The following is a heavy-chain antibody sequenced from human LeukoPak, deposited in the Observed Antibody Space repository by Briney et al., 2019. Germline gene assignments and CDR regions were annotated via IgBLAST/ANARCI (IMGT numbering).Heavy chain of an antibody. J-gene: IGHJ5*02. V-gene: IGHV3-7*01. CDR1: GFTFSSYW. D-gene: IGHD2-15*01. CDR3: ARLICSGGSCYSGGYNWFDP. CDR2: IKQDGSEK. Sequence: QHWGSLRLSCAASGFTFSSYWMSWVRQAPGKGLEWVANIKQDGSEKYYVDSVKGRFTISKDNAKNSLYLQMNSLRAEDTAVYYCARLICSGGSCYSGGYNWFDPWGQGTLVTVSS.